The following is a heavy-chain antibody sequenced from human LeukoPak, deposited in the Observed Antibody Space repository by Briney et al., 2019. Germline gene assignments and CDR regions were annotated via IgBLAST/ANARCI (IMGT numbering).Heavy chain of an antibody. CDR1: GFTFSSYA. D-gene: IGHD6-19*01. J-gene: IGHJ3*02. CDR3: ARVVGSSGWYGAFDI. CDR2: IWYDGSNK. Sequence: GRSLRLSCAASGFTFSSYAMSWVRQAPGKGLEWVAVIWYDGSNKYYADSVKGRFTISRDNSKNTLYLQMNSLRAEDTAVYYCARVVGSSGWYGAFDIWGQGTMVTVSS. V-gene: IGHV3-33*08.